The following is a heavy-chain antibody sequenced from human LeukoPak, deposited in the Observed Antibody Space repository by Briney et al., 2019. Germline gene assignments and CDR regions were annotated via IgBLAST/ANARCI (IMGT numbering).Heavy chain of an antibody. D-gene: IGHD4-23*01. V-gene: IGHV3-30*04. Sequence: GGSLRLSCAASGFTFSSYAMHWVRQAPGKGLEWVAVISYDGSNKYYADSVKGRFTISRDNSKNTLYLQMNSLRAEDTAVYYCARGAVVTHYYYYGMDVWGQGTTVTVSS. CDR1: GFTFSSYA. CDR2: ISYDGSNK. CDR3: ARGAVVTHYYYYGMDV. J-gene: IGHJ6*02.